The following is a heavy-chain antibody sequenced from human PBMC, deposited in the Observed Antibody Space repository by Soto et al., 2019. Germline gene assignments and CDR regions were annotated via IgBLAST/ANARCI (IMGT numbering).Heavy chain of an antibody. Sequence: GGSLRLSCAASGFTLSNYWMHWARQAPGKGLVWDSRISSDGSSTNYADSVKGRFTISRDNAKNTLHLQMNSLRAEDTAVYYCARVPYCSSSSCYSYFDSWGQGTLVNVLL. D-gene: IGHD2-2*01. CDR3: ARVPYCSSSSCYSYFDS. CDR2: ISSDGSST. J-gene: IGHJ4*02. CDR1: GFTLSNYW. V-gene: IGHV3-74*01.